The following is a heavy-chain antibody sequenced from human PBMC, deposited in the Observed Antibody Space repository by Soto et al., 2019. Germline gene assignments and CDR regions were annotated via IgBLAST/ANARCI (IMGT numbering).Heavy chain of an antibody. Sequence: ASVKVSCKASGYTFTGYYMHWVRQAPGQGLEWMGWINPNSGGTNYAQKFQGWVTMTRDTSISTAYMELSRLRSDDTAVYCCARAALSGSYYYFDYWGQGTLVTVSS. CDR1: GYTFTGYY. J-gene: IGHJ4*02. V-gene: IGHV1-2*04. D-gene: IGHD1-26*01. CDR3: ARAALSGSYYYFDY. CDR2: INPNSGGT.